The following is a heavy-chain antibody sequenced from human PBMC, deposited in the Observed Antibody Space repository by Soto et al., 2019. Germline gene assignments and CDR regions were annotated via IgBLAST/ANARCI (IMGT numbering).Heavy chain of an antibody. CDR3: ARSPGRLLWFGEGQYYFDY. J-gene: IGHJ4*02. CDR2: ISYDGSNK. Sequence: QVQLVESGGGVVQPGRSLRLSCAASGFTFSSYAMHWVRQAPGKGLEWVAVISYDGSNKYYADSVKGRFTISRDNSKNTLYLQMNSLRAEDTAVYYCARSPGRLLWFGEGQYYFDYWGQGTLVTVSS. V-gene: IGHV3-30-3*01. D-gene: IGHD3-10*01. CDR1: GFTFSSYA.